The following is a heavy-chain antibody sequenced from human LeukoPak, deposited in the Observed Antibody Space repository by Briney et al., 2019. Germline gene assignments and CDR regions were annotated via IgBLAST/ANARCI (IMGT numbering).Heavy chain of an antibody. CDR3: ARAGFGYGMDV. CDR1: GGSFSGYY. Sequence: SETLSLTCAVYGGSFSGYYWSWIRQPPGKGLEWIGYIYYSGSTYYNPSLKSRVTISVDTSKNQFSLKLSSVTAADTAVYYCARAGFGYGMDVWGQGTTVSVSS. V-gene: IGHV4-30-4*01. CDR2: IYYSGST. D-gene: IGHD3-10*01. J-gene: IGHJ6*02.